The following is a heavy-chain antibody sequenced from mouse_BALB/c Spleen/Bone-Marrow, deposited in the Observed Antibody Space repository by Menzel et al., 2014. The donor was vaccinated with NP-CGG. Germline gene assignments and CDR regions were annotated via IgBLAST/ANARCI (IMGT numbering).Heavy chain of an antibody. J-gene: IGHJ4*01. CDR3: ARRGDYYGAMDY. CDR2: INPTNGRS. V-gene: IGHV1S81*02. D-gene: IGHD1-1*01. CDR1: GHTFTNYW. Sequence: VQLQQSGAELVKPGASVKLSCEASGHTFTNYWMHWVNQRPGQGLEWIGEINPTNGRSNYNEKFKSKATLTVDKSSSTAYMQLSSPTSEDSAVYYCARRGDYYGAMDYWGQGTSVTVSS.